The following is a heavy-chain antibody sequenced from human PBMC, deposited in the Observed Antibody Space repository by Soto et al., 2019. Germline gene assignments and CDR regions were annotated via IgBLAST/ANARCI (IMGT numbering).Heavy chain of an antibody. J-gene: IGHJ6*02. Sequence: SETLSLTCTVSGASISGYYWSWIRKSAGKGLEWIGRIYATGTTDYNPSLKSRVMMSVDTSKKQFSLRLRSVTAADTAVYFCARVSKLVAPKDGKSAYFYAMDVWGHGTTVTVSS. CDR2: IYATGTT. CDR1: GASISGYY. D-gene: IGHD6-6*01. CDR3: ARVSKLVAPKDGKSAYFYAMDV. V-gene: IGHV4-4*07.